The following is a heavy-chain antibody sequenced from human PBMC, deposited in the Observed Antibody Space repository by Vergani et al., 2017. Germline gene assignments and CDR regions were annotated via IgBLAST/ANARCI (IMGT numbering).Heavy chain of an antibody. CDR2: VYYSGGT. CDR1: GVSISSFY. Sequence: QVQVQESGPGVVKPSESLSLTCTVSGVSISSFYWNWIRQPPGKGLEWIGYVYYSGGTKYNPSLKSRVTISADTSKNQFSLNLGPVTAADTAVYYCARGHHCSSTACYVGTPWFDYWGRVTLVTVSS. CDR3: ARGHHCSSTACYVGTPWFDY. V-gene: IGHV4-59*01. J-gene: IGHJ4*02. D-gene: IGHD2-2*01.